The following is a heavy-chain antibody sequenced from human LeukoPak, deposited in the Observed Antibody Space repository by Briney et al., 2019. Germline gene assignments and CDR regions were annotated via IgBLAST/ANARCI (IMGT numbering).Heavy chain of an antibody. CDR3: ARFGYSGWNLEY. Sequence: AXXGFSXXDFWMTWVRQAPGKGLEWVANINQGGSVKYYVDSVKGRFTISRDDAESSLYVQMNSLRDEDTAVYYCARFGYSGWNLEYWGQGTLVTVSS. J-gene: IGHJ4*02. CDR1: GFSXXDFW. V-gene: IGHV3-7*01. CDR2: INQGGSVK. D-gene: IGHD5-12*01.